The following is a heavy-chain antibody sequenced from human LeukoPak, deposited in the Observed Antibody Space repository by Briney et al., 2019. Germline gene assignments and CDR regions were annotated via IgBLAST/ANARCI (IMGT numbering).Heavy chain of an antibody. CDR2: IDPTDSYT. CDR1: GYSFTSYW. J-gene: IGHJ5*02. CDR3: ARRRSRITMVRGVNEWFDP. D-gene: IGHD3-10*01. V-gene: IGHV5-10-1*01. Sequence: GESLNISCRGSGYSFTSYWISWVRQMPGKGLEWMGRIDPTDSYTDYSPSFQGHVTISVDKSISTAYLQWNSLKASDTAMYYCARRRSRITMVRGVNEWFDPWGQGTLVTVFS.